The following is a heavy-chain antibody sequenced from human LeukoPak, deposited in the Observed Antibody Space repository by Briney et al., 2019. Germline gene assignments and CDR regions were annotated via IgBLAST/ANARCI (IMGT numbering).Heavy chain of an antibody. Sequence: GESLKISFQAPGSRFTRYWIAWVRQLPGKGLEWMGIIYPGDSATTYSPSFQGQVTISADKSITTAYLQWRSLKASDTAMYYCARRTSSWDFDYLGQGTLVTVSS. D-gene: IGHD2-2*01. CDR2: IYPGDSAT. CDR3: ARRTSSWDFDY. J-gene: IGHJ4*02. CDR1: GSRFTRYW. V-gene: IGHV5-51*01.